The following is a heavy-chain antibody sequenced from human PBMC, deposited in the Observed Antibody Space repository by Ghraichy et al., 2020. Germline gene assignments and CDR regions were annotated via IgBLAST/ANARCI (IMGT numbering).Heavy chain of an antibody. J-gene: IGHJ4*02. CDR1: GFTFSSYS. CDR2: ISSSSSYI. Sequence: GTLSLTCAASGFTFSSYSMNWVRQAPGKGLEWVSSISSSSSYIYYADSVKGRFTISRDNAKNSLYLQMNSLRAEDTAVYYCARDRITAMVTKSFDYWGQGTLVTVSS. V-gene: IGHV3-21*01. CDR3: ARDRITAMVTKSFDY. D-gene: IGHD5-18*01.